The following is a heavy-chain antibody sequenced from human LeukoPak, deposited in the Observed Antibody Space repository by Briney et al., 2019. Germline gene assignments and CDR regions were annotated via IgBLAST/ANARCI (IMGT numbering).Heavy chain of an antibody. V-gene: IGHV1-8*01. CDR3: ARGGGDKYDSSGYHYYYYGMDV. Sequence: ASVKVSCKASGYTFTSYDINWVRRAPGQGLEWMGWMNPNSGNTGYPQSFQGGVTVTRNTSISTVYMELSGLRSEDTAVYYCARGGGDKYDSSGYHYYYYGMDVWGQGTTVTVSS. D-gene: IGHD3-22*01. J-gene: IGHJ6*02. CDR1: GYTFTSYD. CDR2: MNPNSGNT.